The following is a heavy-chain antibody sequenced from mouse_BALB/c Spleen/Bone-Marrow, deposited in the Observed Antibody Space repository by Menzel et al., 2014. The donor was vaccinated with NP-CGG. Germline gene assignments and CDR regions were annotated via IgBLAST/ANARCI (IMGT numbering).Heavy chain of an antibody. CDR1: GFNXKDYY. Sequence: VQLQQSGAELVRPGALVKLSCKASGFNXKDYYIHWVNQRPEQGLEWIGWITPENGNTIYDPKFQGKARITADTSSNTAYFQLSSLTSEDTAVYYCARGSSGPFVYWGQGTLVTVSA. V-gene: IGHV14-1*02. D-gene: IGHD3-1*01. CDR3: ARGSSGPFVY. J-gene: IGHJ3*01. CDR2: ITPENGNT.